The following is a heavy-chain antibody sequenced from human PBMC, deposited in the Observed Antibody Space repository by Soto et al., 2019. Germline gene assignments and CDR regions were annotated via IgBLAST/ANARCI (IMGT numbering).Heavy chain of an antibody. V-gene: IGHV4-34*01. CDR2: INHSGST. J-gene: IGHJ6*02. D-gene: IGHD3-10*01. CDR1: GVSFSGYY. Sequence: SETLSLTCAVYGVSFSGYYWSWIRQPPGKGLEWIGEINHSGSTNYNPSLKGRVTISVDTSKNQFSLKLSSVTAADTAVYYCARVIYGSGSYIYYYYGMDVWGQGTTVTVSS. CDR3: ARVIYGSGSYIYYYYGMDV.